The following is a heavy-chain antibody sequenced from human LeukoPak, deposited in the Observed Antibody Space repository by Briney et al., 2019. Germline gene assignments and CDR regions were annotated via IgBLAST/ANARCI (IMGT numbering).Heavy chain of an antibody. Sequence: GASVKVSCKASGGTFSSSAISWLRQAPGQGIEWMGEIIPIFGAPNYAQKFQGRVRITADESTSTAYMQLSSLRSEDTAVYFCARVYSSSWYLYFDHWGQGTMVTVSS. CDR3: ARVYSSSWYLYFDH. J-gene: IGHJ4*02. V-gene: IGHV1-69*13. CDR1: GGTFSSSA. D-gene: IGHD6-13*01. CDR2: IIPIFGAP.